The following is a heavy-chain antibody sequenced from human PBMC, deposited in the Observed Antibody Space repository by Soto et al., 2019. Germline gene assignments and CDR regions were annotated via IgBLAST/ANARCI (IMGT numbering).Heavy chain of an antibody. V-gene: IGHV4-59*01. J-gene: IGHJ5*02. CDR3: ARDARERGGHNWFDT. CDR2: IYYSGST. D-gene: IGHD2-15*01. Sequence: ETLSLTCTVSGGSISSYYWSWIRQPPGKGLEWIGYIYYSGSTNYNPSLKSRVTISVDTSKNQFSLKLSSVTAADTAVYYCARDARERGGHNWFDTWGQGTLVTVSS. CDR1: GGSISSYY.